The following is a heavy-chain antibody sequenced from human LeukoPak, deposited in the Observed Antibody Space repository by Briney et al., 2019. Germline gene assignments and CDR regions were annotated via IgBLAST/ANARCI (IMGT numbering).Heavy chain of an antibody. V-gene: IGHV4-4*02. D-gene: IGHD2-15*01. CDR2: FYHSGST. Sequence: SGTLSLTCTDSGGSISSSTWFGWVRQPPRRVLEWIRQFYHSGSTNYNPSLKSRVTISVDKSKNQFSLKLSSVTAADTAVYYCARAGHPMYCSGGSCFDYWGQGTLVTVSS. CDR1: GGSISSSTW. J-gene: IGHJ4*02. CDR3: ARAGHPMYCSGGSCFDY.